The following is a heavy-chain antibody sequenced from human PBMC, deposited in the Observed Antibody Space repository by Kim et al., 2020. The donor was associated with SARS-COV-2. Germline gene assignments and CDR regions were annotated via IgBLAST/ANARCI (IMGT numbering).Heavy chain of an antibody. CDR2: IGTAGDT. CDR3: ARASRNPGGSYYERSYYYYGMDV. Sequence: GGSLRLSCAASGFTFSSYDMHWVRQATGKGLEWVSAIGTAGDTYYPGSVKGRFTISRENAKNSLYLQMNSLRAGDTAVYYCARASRNPGGSYYERSYYYYGMDVWGQGTTVTVSS. J-gene: IGHJ6*02. CDR1: GFTFSSYD. D-gene: IGHD1-26*01. V-gene: IGHV3-13*04.